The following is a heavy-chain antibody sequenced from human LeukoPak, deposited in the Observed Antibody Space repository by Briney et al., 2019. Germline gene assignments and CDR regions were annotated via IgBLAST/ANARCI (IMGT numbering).Heavy chain of an antibody. CDR1: GFTFSSYA. Sequence: PGGSLRLSCAASGFTFSSYAMSWVRQAPGKGLEWVSAISGSGGSTYYADSVKGRFTISRDNSKNSLYLQMNSLRAEDTAVYYCARDPRLGSSSWYGYYYMDVWGKGTTVTVSS. CDR3: ARDPRLGSSSWYGYYYMDV. D-gene: IGHD6-13*01. J-gene: IGHJ6*03. CDR2: ISGSGGST. V-gene: IGHV3-23*01.